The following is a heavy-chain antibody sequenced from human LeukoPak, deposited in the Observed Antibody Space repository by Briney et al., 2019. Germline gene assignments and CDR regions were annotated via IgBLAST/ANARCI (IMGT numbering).Heavy chain of an antibody. Sequence: SETLSLTCTVSGYSISSGFYWTWIRQPPGKGLEWIGYISYSGSTNYNPSLKSRVTISVDTSKNQLSLRLTSVTAAGTAVYYCARGSCSGGSCSSFHFYYMDVWGKGTTVTVSS. J-gene: IGHJ6*03. D-gene: IGHD2-15*01. V-gene: IGHV4-61*01. CDR1: GYSISSGFY. CDR3: ARGSCSGGSCSSFHFYYMDV. CDR2: ISYSGST.